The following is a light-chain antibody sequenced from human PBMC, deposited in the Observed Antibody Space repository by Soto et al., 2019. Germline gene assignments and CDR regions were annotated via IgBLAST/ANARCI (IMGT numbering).Light chain of an antibody. CDR1: QSVSSN. CDR3: QQYGSSPPYT. CDR2: GAS. V-gene: IGKV3-15*01. Sequence: EILMTQSPATLSVSPGERATLSCRASQSVSSNLAWYQQKPGQAPRLLIYGASTRATGIPARFSGSGSGTEFTLTINRLEPEDSAVYYCQQYGSSPPYTFGQGTKVDIK. J-gene: IGKJ2*01.